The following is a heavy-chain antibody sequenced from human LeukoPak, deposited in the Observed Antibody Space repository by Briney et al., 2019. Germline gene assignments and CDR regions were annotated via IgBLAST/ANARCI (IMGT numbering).Heavy chain of an antibody. V-gene: IGHV4-34*01. J-gene: IGHJ4*02. CDR3: ARAVIWYSGSYYFFDY. Sequence: SETLSLTCAVYGGSFSGYYWSWIRQPPGKGLKWIGEINHIRSTNYNPSLKCRVTISVDTSKNQFSLKLSFVTAADTAVYCCARAVIWYSGSYYFFDYWGQGNLVTVSS. CDR1: GGSFSGYY. CDR2: INHIRST. D-gene: IGHD1-26*01.